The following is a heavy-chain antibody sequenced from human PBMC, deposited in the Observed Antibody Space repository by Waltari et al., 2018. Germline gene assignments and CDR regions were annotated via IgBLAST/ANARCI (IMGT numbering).Heavy chain of an antibody. CDR1: GFTFSSYS. CDR3: ARYCSGGSCYLLGYYYYGMDV. J-gene: IGHJ6*02. D-gene: IGHD2-15*01. CDR2: ISSSSSYI. V-gene: IGHV3-21*01. Sequence: EVQLVESGGGLVKPGGSLRLSCAASGFTFSSYSMNWVRQAPGKGLEWVSSISSSSSYIYYADSVKGRFTISRDNAKNSLYLQMNSLRAEDTAVYYCARYCSGGSCYLLGYYYYGMDVWGQGTTVTVSS.